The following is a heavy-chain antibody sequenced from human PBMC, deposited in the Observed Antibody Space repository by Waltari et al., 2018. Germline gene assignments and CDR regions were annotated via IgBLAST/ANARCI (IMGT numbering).Heavy chain of an antibody. CDR2: ISSSSSTI. J-gene: IGHJ3*02. CDR3: AREIGIGAFDI. CDR1: GFTFSSSS. Sequence: EVQLVESGGGLVQPGGSLRLSCAASGFTFSSSSMNWVRQAPGKGLEWVSYISSSSSTIYYADSVKGRFTISRDNAKNSLYLQMNSLRAEDTAVYYCAREIGIGAFDIWGQGTMVTVSS. V-gene: IGHV3-48*04. D-gene: IGHD1-26*01.